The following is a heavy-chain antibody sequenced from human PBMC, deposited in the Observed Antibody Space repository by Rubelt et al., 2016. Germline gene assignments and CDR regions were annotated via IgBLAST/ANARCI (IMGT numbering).Heavy chain of an antibody. CDR3: ARSLRTGSYYGFGYFQH. CDR2: IYYSGST. Sequence: GGIYYSGSTYYNPSLKSRVTISVDTSKNQFSLKLSSVTAADTAVYYCARSLRTGSYYGFGYFQHWGQGTLVTVSS. V-gene: IGHV4-39*01. J-gene: IGHJ1*01. D-gene: IGHD1-26*01.